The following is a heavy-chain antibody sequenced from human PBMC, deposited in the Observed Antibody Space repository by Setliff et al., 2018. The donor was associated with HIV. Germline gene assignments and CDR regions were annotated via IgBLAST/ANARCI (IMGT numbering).Heavy chain of an antibody. D-gene: IGHD3-16*02. CDR3: AKGLSGPFDY. V-gene: IGHV3-23*01. CDR2: ISGSGGST. Sequence: PGGSLRLSCVASGFTFSSYAMSWVRQAPGKGLEWVSGISGSGGSTYYADSVKGRFTISRDNSKNTLYLQMNSLRAQDTAVYYCAKGLSGPFDYLGQGTLVTVSS. CDR1: GFTFSSYA. J-gene: IGHJ4*02.